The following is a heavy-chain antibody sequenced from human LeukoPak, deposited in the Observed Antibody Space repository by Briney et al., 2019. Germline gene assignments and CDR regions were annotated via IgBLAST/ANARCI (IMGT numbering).Heavy chain of an antibody. J-gene: IGHJ3*02. CDR2: ISAYNGNT. CDR1: GYTFTSYG. CDR3: ARDGSPLRGGAFDI. Sequence: GASVKVSCKASGYTFTSYGITWVRQAPGQGLEWRGWISAYNGNTNYAQKLQGSVTMTTDTSTSTAYMELRSLRSDDTAVYYCARDGSPLRGGAFDIWGQGTMVTVSS. D-gene: IGHD1-26*01. V-gene: IGHV1-18*01.